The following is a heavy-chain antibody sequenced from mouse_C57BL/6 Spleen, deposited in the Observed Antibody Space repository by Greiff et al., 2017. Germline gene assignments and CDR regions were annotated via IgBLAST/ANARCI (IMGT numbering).Heavy chain of an antibody. J-gene: IGHJ3*01. CDR1: GYAFSSSW. CDR3: ARKACDYPFAY. V-gene: IGHV1-82*01. Sequence: QVQLKQSGPELVKPGASVKISCKASGYAFSSSWMNWVKQRPGKGLEWIGRIYPGDGDTNYNGKFKGKATLTADKSSSTAYMQLSSLTSEDSAVYFCARKACDYPFAYWGQGTLVTVSA. D-gene: IGHD2-4*01. CDR2: IYPGDGDT.